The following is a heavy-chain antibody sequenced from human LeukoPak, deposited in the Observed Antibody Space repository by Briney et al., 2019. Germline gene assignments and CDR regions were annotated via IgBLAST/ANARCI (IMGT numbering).Heavy chain of an antibody. Sequence: SETLSLTCTVSGGSISSYYWSWIRQPPGKGLEWIGYIYYSGSTNYNPSLKSRVTISVDTSKNQFSLKLSSVTAADTAVYYCARDGGSGSYWYYLDYWGQGTLVTVSS. CDR1: GGSISSYY. V-gene: IGHV4-59*01. J-gene: IGHJ4*02. CDR3: ARDGGSGSYWYYLDY. CDR2: IYYSGST. D-gene: IGHD3-10*01.